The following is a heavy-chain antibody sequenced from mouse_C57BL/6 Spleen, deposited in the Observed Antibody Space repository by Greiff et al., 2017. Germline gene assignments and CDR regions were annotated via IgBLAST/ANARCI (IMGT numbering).Heavy chain of an antibody. CDR3: ARSATTVVFDY. CDR1: GYTFTDYY. CDR2: INPNNGGT. D-gene: IGHD1-1*01. J-gene: IGHJ2*01. V-gene: IGHV1-26*01. Sequence: VQLQQSGPELVKPGASVKISCKASGYTFTDYYMNWVKQSHGKSLEWIGDINPNNGGTSYNQKFKGKATLTVDKSSSTAYMELRSLTSEDSAVYYCARSATTVVFDYWGQGTTRTVSS.